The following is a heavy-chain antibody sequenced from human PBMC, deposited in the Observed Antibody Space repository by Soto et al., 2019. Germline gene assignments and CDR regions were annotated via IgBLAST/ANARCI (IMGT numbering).Heavy chain of an antibody. Sequence: QVQLVQSGAEVKKPGSSVKVSCKASGGTFSSYTISWVRQAPGQGLEWVGRIIPILGIANYAQKFQGRVTITADKSTSTAYMELSSLRPDDTAVYYCARDGSGSSDYYYYGMDVWGQGTTVTVSS. CDR1: GGTFSSYT. D-gene: IGHD3-10*01. V-gene: IGHV1-69*08. CDR2: IIPILGIA. J-gene: IGHJ6*02. CDR3: ARDGSGSSDYYYYGMDV.